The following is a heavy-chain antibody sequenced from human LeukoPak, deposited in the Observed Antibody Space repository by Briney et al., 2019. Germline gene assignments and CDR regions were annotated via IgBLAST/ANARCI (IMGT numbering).Heavy chain of an antibody. J-gene: IGHJ6*02. D-gene: IGHD6-6*01. Sequence: GGSLRLSCAASGFTFDDYSMHWVRQAPGKGLEWVSGISCNSGSIGYADSVKGRFTISRDNAKNSLYLQMNSLRAEDTALYYCAKGADSSFYYYYGMDVWGQGTTATVSS. CDR1: GFTFDDYS. CDR3: AKGADSSFYYYYGMDV. CDR2: ISCNSGSI. V-gene: IGHV3-9*01.